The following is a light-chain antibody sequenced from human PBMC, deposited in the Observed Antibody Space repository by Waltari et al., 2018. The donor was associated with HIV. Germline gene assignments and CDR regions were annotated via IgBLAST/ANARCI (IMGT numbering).Light chain of an antibody. CDR1: SSNVGSINT. J-gene: IGLJ2*01. V-gene: IGLV2-23*02. Sequence: QSALTQPASVSGSPGQSLTISSTGSSSNVGSINTVSWYQQPPGKAPRPRIYEVSKRPSGVSNRYSASKSGKTASLTVSGLRAEDEADYYCSSYAGSSTFVIFGGGTKLTVL. CDR2: EVS. CDR3: SSYAGSSTFVI.